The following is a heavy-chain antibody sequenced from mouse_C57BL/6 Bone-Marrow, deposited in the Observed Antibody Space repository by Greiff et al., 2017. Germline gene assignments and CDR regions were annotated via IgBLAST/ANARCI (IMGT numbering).Heavy chain of an antibody. D-gene: IGHD1-1*02. Sequence: VQLQQSGAELAKPGASVKLSCKASGYTFTSYWMHWVKQRPGQGLEWIGYINPSSGYTKYNQKFKDKATLTADKSSSTAYMQLSSLTYEDSAVSDCARRVYGAGFAYWGQGTLVTVSA. CDR3: ARRVYGAGFAY. CDR2: INPSSGYT. J-gene: IGHJ3*01. CDR1: GYTFTSYW. V-gene: IGHV1-7*01.